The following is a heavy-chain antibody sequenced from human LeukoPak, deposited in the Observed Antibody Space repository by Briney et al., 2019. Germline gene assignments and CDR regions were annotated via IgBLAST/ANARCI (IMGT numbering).Heavy chain of an antibody. Sequence: SETLSLTCTVSGGSISSGDYYWSWIRQPPGKGLEWIRYLYYSGSTYYNPSLKSRVTISVDTSKNQFSLKLSSVTAADTAVYYCAREGGVGATTRYYFDYWGQGTLVTVSS. D-gene: IGHD1-26*01. V-gene: IGHV4-30-4*01. J-gene: IGHJ4*02. CDR1: GGSISSGDYY. CDR3: AREGGVGATTRYYFDY. CDR2: LYYSGST.